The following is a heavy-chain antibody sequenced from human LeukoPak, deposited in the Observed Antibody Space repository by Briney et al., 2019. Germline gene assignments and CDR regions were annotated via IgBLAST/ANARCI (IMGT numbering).Heavy chain of an antibody. CDR1: GVSIGSHY. V-gene: IGHV4-59*11. Sequence: SETLSLTCTVSGVSIGSHYWSWTRQSPGKGLEWIGCVYNSGTTVYNPSLTGRVTISVDTSKNQYSLNLRFVTAADAAVYYCARDAYWGQGILVTVSS. J-gene: IGHJ4*02. CDR2: VYNSGTT. CDR3: ARDAY.